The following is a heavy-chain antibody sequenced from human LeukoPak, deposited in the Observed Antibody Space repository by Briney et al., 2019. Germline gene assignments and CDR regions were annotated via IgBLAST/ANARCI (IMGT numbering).Heavy chain of an antibody. CDR3: ARVQVATHSFDI. CDR2: IKTDGSQK. Sequence: ETLSLTCAVYGGSFSGYYWSWIRQPPGKGLEWVATIKTDGSQKYYVDSVKGRFSISRDNAKNSLSLQMNSLRAEDTAVYYCARVQVATHSFDIWGQGTVVTVSS. D-gene: IGHD5-12*01. CDR1: GGSFSGYY. V-gene: IGHV3-7*01. J-gene: IGHJ3*02.